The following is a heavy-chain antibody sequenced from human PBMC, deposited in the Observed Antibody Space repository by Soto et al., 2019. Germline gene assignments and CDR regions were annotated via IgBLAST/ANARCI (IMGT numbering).Heavy chain of an antibody. D-gene: IGHD5-18*01. CDR2: IYSSGST. CDR3: ARDIGSYTYGEGY. J-gene: IGHJ4*02. V-gene: IGHV4-4*07. Sequence: SLTCTVSGGSISSYYWSWIRQPAGKGLEWIGRIYSSGSTDYNPSLKSRVTMSVDTSKNQFSLKLSSVTAADTAVYYCARDIGSYTYGEGYWGQGTLVTVSS. CDR1: GGSISSYY.